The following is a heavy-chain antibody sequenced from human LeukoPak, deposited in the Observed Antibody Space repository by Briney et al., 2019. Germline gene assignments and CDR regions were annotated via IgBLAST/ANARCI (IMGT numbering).Heavy chain of an antibody. Sequence: GASVKVSCKASGGTFSSYAISWVRQAPGQGLEWMGGIIPIFGTANYAQKFQGRVTITADESTSTAYMELSSLRSEDTAAYYCARAGFIAAVPALSGMDVWGQGTTVTVSS. CDR1: GGTFSSYA. CDR3: ARAGFIAAVPALSGMDV. D-gene: IGHD6-13*01. V-gene: IGHV1-69*13. J-gene: IGHJ6*02. CDR2: IIPIFGTA.